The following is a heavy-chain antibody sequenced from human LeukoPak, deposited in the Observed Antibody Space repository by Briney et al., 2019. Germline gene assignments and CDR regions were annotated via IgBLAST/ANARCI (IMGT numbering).Heavy chain of an antibody. D-gene: IGHD6-13*01. Sequence: PGGSLRLSCAASGFTFSSYWMSWVRQAPGKGLEWVANIKQDGSEKYYVDSVKGRFTISRDNAKNSLYLQMNSLRAEDTAVYYCARDLAHSSSSFDYWGQGTLVTVSS. CDR3: ARDLAHSSSSFDY. J-gene: IGHJ4*02. V-gene: IGHV3-7*01. CDR1: GFTFSSYW. CDR2: IKQDGSEK.